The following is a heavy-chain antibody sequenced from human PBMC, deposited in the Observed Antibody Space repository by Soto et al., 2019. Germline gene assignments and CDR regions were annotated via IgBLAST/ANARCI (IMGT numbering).Heavy chain of an antibody. CDR3: AKDGYYDILTGYYKPPYYFDY. V-gene: IGHV3-23*01. D-gene: IGHD3-9*01. J-gene: IGHJ4*02. CDR1: VFTCSRDA. CDR2: ISGSGGST. Sequence: GALRVFCAASVFTCSRDAMSWVRQAPGKGLEWVSAISGSGGSTYYADSVKGRFTISRDNSKNTLYLQMNSLRAEDTAVYYCAKDGYYDILTGYYKPPYYFDYWGQGTLVTVSS.